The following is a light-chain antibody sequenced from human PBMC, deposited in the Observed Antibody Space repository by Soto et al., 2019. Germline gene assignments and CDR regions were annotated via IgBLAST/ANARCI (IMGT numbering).Light chain of an antibody. CDR2: GAS. J-gene: IGKJ1*01. CDR3: QQYNNWWT. Sequence: EIVMTQSPATLSVSPGERDTISCRASQSVSSNLAWYQQRPGQAPRLLIYGASTRATGIPARFSGSGSGTEFTLTISNLQSEDFAVYYCQQYNNWWTFGQGTKVEIK. V-gene: IGKV3-15*01. CDR1: QSVSSN.